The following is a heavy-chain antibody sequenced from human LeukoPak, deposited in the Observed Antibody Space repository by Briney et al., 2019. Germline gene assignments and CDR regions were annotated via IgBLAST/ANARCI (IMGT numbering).Heavy chain of an antibody. CDR1: GFTFTSYA. CDR2: INTSGHDT. CDR3: ARSRTEDVTAVFDS. J-gene: IGHJ4*02. V-gene: IGHV3-23*01. Sequence: GGSLKLSCAASGFTFTSYAMNRVRQAPGKGLEWVSTINTSGHDTYYADSVKGRFTISRDNSKNTLYLQMNSLRAEDTAVYYCARSRTEDVTAVFDSWGQGTLVTVSS. D-gene: IGHD3/OR15-3a*01.